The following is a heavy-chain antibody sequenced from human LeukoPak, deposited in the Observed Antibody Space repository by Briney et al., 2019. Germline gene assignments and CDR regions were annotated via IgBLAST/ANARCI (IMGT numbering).Heavy chain of an antibody. D-gene: IGHD6-19*01. V-gene: IGHV3-7*04. J-gene: IGHJ4*02. CDR2: INQAGREK. CDR3: TRGSGWYPDY. Sequence: PGGSLRLSCAASGFAFSSFWMSWVRQVPGKGLERVANINQAGREKNYVDSVKGRFTIFRDNAKNSLYLQMNSLRVEDTAVFYCTRGSGWYPDYWGQGTLVTVSS. CDR1: GFAFSSFW.